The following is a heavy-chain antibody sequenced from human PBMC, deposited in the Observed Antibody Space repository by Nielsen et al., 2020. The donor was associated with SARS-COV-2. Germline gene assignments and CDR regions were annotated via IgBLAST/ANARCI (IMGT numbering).Heavy chain of an antibody. V-gene: IGHV4-34*01. Sequence: SETLSLTCAVYGGSFSGYYWSWIRQPPGKGLEWIGEINHSRSTNYNPSLKSRVTISVDTSKNQFSLKLSSVTAADTAVYYCARGGGYYDSSGYGRWADYWGQGTLVTVSS. CDR3: ARGGGYYDSSGYGRWADY. CDR2: INHSRST. CDR1: GGSFSGYY. D-gene: IGHD3-22*01. J-gene: IGHJ4*02.